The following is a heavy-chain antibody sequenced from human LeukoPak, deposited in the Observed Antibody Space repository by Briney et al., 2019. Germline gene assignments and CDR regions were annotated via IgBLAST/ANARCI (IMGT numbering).Heavy chain of an antibody. D-gene: IGHD3-10*01. J-gene: IGHJ3*02. Sequence: GGSLRLSCAASGFSLRSHLMHWVRQAPGKGLVWVSRINSDGSDTNYADSVKGRFTTSRDNAKNTLYLQMHSLRVEDTAVYYCARVGSGLRAFDIWGQGTMVSVSS. CDR2: INSDGSDT. V-gene: IGHV3-74*01. CDR3: ARVGSGLRAFDI. CDR1: GFSLRSHL.